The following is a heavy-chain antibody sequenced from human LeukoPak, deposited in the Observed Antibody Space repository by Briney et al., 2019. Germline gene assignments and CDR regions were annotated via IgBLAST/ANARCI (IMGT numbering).Heavy chain of an antibody. J-gene: IGHJ4*02. CDR3: AKGYYDYVWGSYYFDY. CDR2: ISGSGGST. V-gene: IGHV3-23*01. Sequence: GGSLRLSCAASGFTFSSYAMSWVRQAPGKGLEWVSAISGSGGSTYYADSVKGRFTISRDNSRDTLYLQMNSLRAGDTAVYYCAKGYYDYVWGSYYFDYWGQGTLVTVSS. CDR1: GFTFSSYA. D-gene: IGHD3-16*01.